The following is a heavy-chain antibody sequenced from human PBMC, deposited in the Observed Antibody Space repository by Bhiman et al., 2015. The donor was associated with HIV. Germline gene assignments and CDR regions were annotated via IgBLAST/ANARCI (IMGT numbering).Heavy chain of an antibody. J-gene: IGHJ3*02. CDR1: GFTFSTYG. D-gene: IGHD3-22*01. V-gene: IGHV3-9*01. CDR2: ISWNSGRI. CDR3: AKELADLYYYDGSGSILGDAFDI. Sequence: VHLVESGGGVVQPGRSLRLSCAASGFTFSTYGMHWVRQAPGKGLQWVSGISWNSGRIGYADSVKGRFTISRDDAKDSLFLQMNSLRTEDTALYYCAKELADLYYYDGSGSILGDAFDIWGQGTMVTVSS.